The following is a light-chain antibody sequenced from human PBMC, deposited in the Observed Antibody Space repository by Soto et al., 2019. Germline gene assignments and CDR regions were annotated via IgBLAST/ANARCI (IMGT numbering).Light chain of an antibody. Sequence: QSALTQPASVSGSPGQSIAISCTGTSSDVGAYNYVSWYQRHPGRAPKLMIYDVSNRPSGVSNRFSGSKSGNTASLTISGLQAEDEADYYCSSYTTSSTLLFGGGTKLTV. CDR2: DVS. V-gene: IGLV2-14*01. CDR3: SSYTTSSTLL. J-gene: IGLJ2*01. CDR1: SSDVGAYNY.